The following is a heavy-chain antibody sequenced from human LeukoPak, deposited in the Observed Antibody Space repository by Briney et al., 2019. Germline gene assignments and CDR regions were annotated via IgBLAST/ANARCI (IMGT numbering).Heavy chain of an antibody. CDR2: IYTSGST. J-gene: IGHJ5*02. V-gene: IGHV4-4*07. CDR1: GGSISSYY. Sequence: SETLSLTCTVSGGSISSYYWSWIRQPAGKGLEWIGRIYTSGSTNYNPSLKSRVTTSVDTSKYQFSLKLSSVTAADTAVYYCASSRGTFNWFDPWGQGTLVTVSS. CDR3: ASSRGTFNWFDP. D-gene: IGHD3-16*01.